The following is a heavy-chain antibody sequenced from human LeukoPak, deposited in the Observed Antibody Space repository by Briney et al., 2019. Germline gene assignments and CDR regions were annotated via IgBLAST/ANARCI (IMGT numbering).Heavy chain of an antibody. Sequence: GGSLRLACAASRFTFSSYGMSWVRQAPWKGLEWVSAISGSGGSTYYADSVKGRFTISRDNSKNTLYLQMNSLRAEDTAVYYCAKLLYYYDSSQPYWGQGTLVTVSS. CDR3: AKLLYYYDSSQPY. CDR1: RFTFSSYG. D-gene: IGHD3-22*01. J-gene: IGHJ4*02. V-gene: IGHV3-23*01. CDR2: ISGSGGST.